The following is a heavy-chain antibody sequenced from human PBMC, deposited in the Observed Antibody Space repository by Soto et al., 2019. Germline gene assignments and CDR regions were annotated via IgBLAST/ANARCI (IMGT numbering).Heavy chain of an antibody. CDR1: GGTFSSYA. J-gene: IGHJ6*02. V-gene: IGHV1-69*06. Sequence: GASVKVSCQASGGTFSSYAISWVRQAPGQGLEWMGGIIPIFGTANYAQKFQGRVTITADTSISTAYMELSRLRSDDTAVYYCARAGLRFLEWFVGAPETYGMDVWGQGTTVTVSS. CDR2: IIPIFGTA. CDR3: ARAGLRFLEWFVGAPETYGMDV. D-gene: IGHD3-3*01.